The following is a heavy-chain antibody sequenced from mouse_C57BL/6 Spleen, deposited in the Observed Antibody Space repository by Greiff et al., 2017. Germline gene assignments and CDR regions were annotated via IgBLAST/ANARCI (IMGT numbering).Heavy chain of an antibody. D-gene: IGHD2-1*01. CDR1: GYTFTSYW. Sequence: QVQLQQPGAELVKPGASVKMSCKASGYTFTSYWITWVKQRPGQGLEWIGDIYPGSGSTNYNEKFKSKATLTVDTSSSTAYMQLSSLTSEDSAVYYCATYNGNYGAMDYWGQGTSVTVSS. CDR2: IYPGSGST. CDR3: ATYNGNYGAMDY. V-gene: IGHV1-55*01. J-gene: IGHJ4*01.